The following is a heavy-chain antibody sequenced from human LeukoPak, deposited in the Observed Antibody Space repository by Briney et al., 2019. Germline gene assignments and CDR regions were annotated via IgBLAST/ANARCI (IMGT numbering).Heavy chain of an antibody. D-gene: IGHD3-10*01. CDR2: IYYSEST. CDR1: GGSISSRRYY. V-gene: IGHV4-39*01. Sequence: PSETLPLTCTVSGGSISSRRYYWGWIRQPPGKGLEWIGSIYYSESTYYNPSLKSRVTISVNTSKNQFSLRLTSVTAADTAVYYCARQRFGDLYAEYFQHWGQGTLVTVSS. CDR3: ARQRFGDLYAEYFQH. J-gene: IGHJ1*01.